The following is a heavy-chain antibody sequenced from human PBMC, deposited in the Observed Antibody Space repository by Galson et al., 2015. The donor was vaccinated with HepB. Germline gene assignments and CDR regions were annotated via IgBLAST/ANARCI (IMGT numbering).Heavy chain of an antibody. CDR1: GYTFTSYY. Sequence: SVKVSCKASGYTFTSYYIHWVRQAPGQGLEWMGIINPSAGSTSYAQKFQGRVTTTRDTSTSTVYMELSSLRSEDTAVYYCTRDGNYDSSGYYYDYWGQGTLVTVSS. CDR2: INPSAGST. D-gene: IGHD3-22*01. CDR3: TRDGNYDSSGYYYDY. J-gene: IGHJ4*02. V-gene: IGHV1-46*03.